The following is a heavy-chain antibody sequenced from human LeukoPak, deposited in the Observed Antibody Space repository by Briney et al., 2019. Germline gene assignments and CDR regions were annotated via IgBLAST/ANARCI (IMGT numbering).Heavy chain of an antibody. CDR1: GYTFITYG. J-gene: IGHJ4*02. V-gene: IGHV7-4-1*02. Sequence: ASVKVSCKASGYTFITYGINWVRQAPGQGLEWMGWITTSTGKPTYAQGFTGRFVFSLDTSVSTTYLHINSLKAEDTAVYYCARDASMINFDYWGQGSLVTVSS. CDR3: ARDASMINFDY. D-gene: IGHD3-16*01. CDR2: ITTSTGKP.